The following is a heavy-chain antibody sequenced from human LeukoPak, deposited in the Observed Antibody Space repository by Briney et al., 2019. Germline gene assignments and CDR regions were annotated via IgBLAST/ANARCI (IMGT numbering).Heavy chain of an antibody. D-gene: IGHD3-3*01. CDR2: ISGSGGST. V-gene: IGHV3-23*01. CDR1: GFTFSSYA. J-gene: IGHJ4*02. CDR3: AKDSYYDFWSGHNYFDY. Sequence: PGGSLRLSCAASGFTFSSYAMSWARQAPGKGLEWVSAISGSGGSTYYADSVKGRFTISRDNSKNTLYLQMNSLRAEDTAVYYCAKDSYYDFWSGHNYFDYWGQGTLVTVSS.